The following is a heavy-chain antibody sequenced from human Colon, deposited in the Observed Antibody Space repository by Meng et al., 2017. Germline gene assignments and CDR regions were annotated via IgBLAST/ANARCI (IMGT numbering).Heavy chain of an antibody. CDR1: GFTFSSYD. D-gene: IGHD1-26*01. V-gene: IGHV3-23*01. J-gene: IGHJ4*02. CDR3: ACISTIATFFDN. CDR2: ISAAADRT. Sequence: DVQLLEFGGVLVQPGGSLRLSCAASGFTFSSYDMSWVRRAPGKGLAGVSVISAAADRTYSADSVAGRFTISRDNSKNMVYLQMNNLRAEDTAVYYCACISTIATFFDNWGQGTLVTVSS.